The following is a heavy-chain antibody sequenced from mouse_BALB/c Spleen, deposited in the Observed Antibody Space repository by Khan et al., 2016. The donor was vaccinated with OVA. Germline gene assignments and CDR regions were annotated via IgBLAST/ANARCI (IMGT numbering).Heavy chain of an antibody. Sequence: EVELVESGGGLVQPGCSLRLSCATSGFTFTDYYMSWVRQPPGKALEWLGFIRNKANGYTTEYSASVKGRFTISRDNSQSILYLQMNTLRAEDSATYYCARDTGTWFAYWGQGTLVTVSA. CDR3: ARDTGTWFAY. CDR1: GFTFTDYY. J-gene: IGHJ3*01. CDR2: IRNKANGYTT. D-gene: IGHD4-1*01. V-gene: IGHV7-3*02.